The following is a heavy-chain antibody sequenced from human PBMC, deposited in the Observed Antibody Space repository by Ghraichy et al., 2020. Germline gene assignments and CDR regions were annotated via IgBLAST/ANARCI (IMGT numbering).Heavy chain of an antibody. D-gene: IGHD3-3*01. J-gene: IGHJ4*02. Sequence: SETLSLTCAVSGVSIRSYYWSWIRQPAGKGLEWIGRIYTSGSTNYNPSLKSRATMSRDTSKNQFSLKLSSVTAADTAIYYCASTHYDFWSDSRGDIFDYCGQGTLVTVSS. CDR1: GVSIRSYY. V-gene: IGHV4-4*07. CDR2: IYTSGST. CDR3: ASTHYDFWSDSRGDIFDY.